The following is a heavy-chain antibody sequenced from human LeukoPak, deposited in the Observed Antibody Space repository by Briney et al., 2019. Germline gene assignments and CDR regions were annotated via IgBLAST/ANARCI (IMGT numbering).Heavy chain of an antibody. CDR2: IIASSGST. V-gene: IGHV3-23*01. J-gene: IGHJ4*02. CDR1: GFSLSNSA. Sequence: PGGSLRLSCAASGFSLSNSAMSWVRLAPGKGLEWVSLIIASSGSTFYADSVKGRFTISRDNSKNTLYLQMNSLRAEDTAVYYCAKGAYDYIEMGYFDYWGQGTLVTVSS. CDR3: AKGAYDYIEMGYFDY. D-gene: IGHD5-12*01.